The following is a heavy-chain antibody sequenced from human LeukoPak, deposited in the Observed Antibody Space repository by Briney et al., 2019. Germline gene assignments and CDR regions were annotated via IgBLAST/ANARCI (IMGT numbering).Heavy chain of an antibody. V-gene: IGHV3-7*01. CDR1: GFTFSTYW. Sequence: GGSLRLSCAASGFTFSTYWMSWVRQAPGKGLEWVANIKEDGSEEFYVDSVKGRFTISRDNAKNSLYLQMNSLRAEDTAVYYCARDPYSGSYSAYYYYYMDVWGKGTTVTVSS. CDR3: ARDPYSGSYSAYYYYYMDV. D-gene: IGHD1-26*01. J-gene: IGHJ6*03. CDR2: IKEDGSEE.